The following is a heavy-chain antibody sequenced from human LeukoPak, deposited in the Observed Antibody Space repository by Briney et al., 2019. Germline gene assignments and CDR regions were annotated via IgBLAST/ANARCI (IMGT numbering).Heavy chain of an antibody. J-gene: IGHJ3*02. CDR3: ARDINGYSYSRGAFDI. CDR1: GGSISSGGYY. V-gene: IGHV4-31*03. Sequence: SQTLSLTCTVSGGSISSGGYYWSWIRQHPGKGLEWIGYTYYSGSTYYNPSLKSRVTISVDTSKNQFSLKLSSVTAADTAVYYCARDINGYSYSRGAFDIWGQGTMVTVSS. CDR2: TYYSGST. D-gene: IGHD5-18*01.